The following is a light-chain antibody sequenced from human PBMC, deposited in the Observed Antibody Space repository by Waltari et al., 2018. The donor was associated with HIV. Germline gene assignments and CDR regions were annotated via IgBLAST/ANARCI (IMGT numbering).Light chain of an antibody. Sequence: QSALTQPASVSGSPGQSITISCTGNSSDVGGYNYVSWYQLHPGKAPKLMIFEVTNRPSGVSNRFSGSKSGNTASLTISGLQAEDEADYYCSSYTSSSSVLFGGGTKLTVL. CDR3: SSYTSSSSVL. V-gene: IGLV2-14*01. CDR2: EVT. J-gene: IGLJ2*01. CDR1: SSDVGGYNY.